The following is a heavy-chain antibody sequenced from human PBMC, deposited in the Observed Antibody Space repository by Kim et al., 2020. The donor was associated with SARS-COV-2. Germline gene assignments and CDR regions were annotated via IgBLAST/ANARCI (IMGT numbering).Heavy chain of an antibody. CDR3: AKDVYDSSFHAFDS. Sequence: GGSLRLSCEASGFIFSSYGMHWVRQAPGKGLEWVAAISYDGTKKNYADSVKSRFTISRDNSQNTLSLQMACLRAEETALFYCAKDVYDSSFHAFDSWGQGAIVSVSA. CDR2: ISYDGTKK. J-gene: IGHJ3*02. CDR1: GFIFSSYG. D-gene: IGHD3-22*01. V-gene: IGHV3-30*18.